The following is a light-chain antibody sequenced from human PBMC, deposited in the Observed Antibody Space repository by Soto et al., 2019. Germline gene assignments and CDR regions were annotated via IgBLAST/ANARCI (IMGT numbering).Light chain of an antibody. CDR2: GAS. Sequence: DIVMTQSPATLSVSPGERATLSCRASQSVSRDLGWYQQKPGQAPRLLIYGASTRATGVPARFSGSGSGTEFTLTISSLQSEDFAIYYCQQSNNWPLTFGCGTKVEIK. J-gene: IGKJ4*01. V-gene: IGKV3-15*01. CDR1: QSVSRD. CDR3: QQSNNWPLT.